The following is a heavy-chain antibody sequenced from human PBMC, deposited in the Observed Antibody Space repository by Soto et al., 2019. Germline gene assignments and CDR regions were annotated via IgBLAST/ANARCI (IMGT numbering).Heavy chain of an antibody. CDR3: ARHWDYDRTGADWFDP. CDR2: IYYSGNT. CDR1: GGSISSYS. J-gene: IGHJ5*02. D-gene: IGHD3-22*01. Sequence: PSETLSLTYALSGGSISSYSWSWLRQRPGKGLEWIGYIYYSGNTNYTPSLKSRVTISVDTSKNQFSLKVTSVTAADTAVYYCARHWDYDRTGADWFDPWGHGTLVTVSS. V-gene: IGHV4-59*08.